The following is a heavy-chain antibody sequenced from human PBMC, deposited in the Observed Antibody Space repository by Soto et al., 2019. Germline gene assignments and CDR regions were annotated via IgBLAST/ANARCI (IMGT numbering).Heavy chain of an antibody. CDR3: TTTEGLGLDYYYYYGMDV. V-gene: IGHV3-15*07. Sequence: GGSLRLSCAASGFTFSNAWMNWVRQAPGKGLEWVGRIKSKTDGGTTDYAAPVKGRFTISRDDSKNTRYLQMNSLKTEDTAVYYCTTTEGLGLDYYYYYGMDVWGQGTTVTVSS. CDR2: IKSKTDGGTT. CDR1: GFTFSNAW. D-gene: IGHD3-16*01. J-gene: IGHJ6*02.